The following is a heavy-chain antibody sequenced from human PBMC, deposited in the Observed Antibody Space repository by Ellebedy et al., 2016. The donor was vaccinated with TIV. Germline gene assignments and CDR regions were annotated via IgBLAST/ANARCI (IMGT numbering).Heavy chain of an antibody. D-gene: IGHD3-22*01. Sequence: PGGSLRLSCAASGFTFSGYWMSWVRQAPGKRLGWVSTISNTGSRTYYADSVEGRFIISRDNSKKTLYLQMNSLRAEDTDIYYCAKGRGGGSDSSAPRYYFDYWGLGTLVTVSS. CDR3: AKGRGGGSDSSAPRYYFDY. CDR2: ISNTGSRT. CDR1: GFTFSGYW. J-gene: IGHJ4*02. V-gene: IGHV3-23*01.